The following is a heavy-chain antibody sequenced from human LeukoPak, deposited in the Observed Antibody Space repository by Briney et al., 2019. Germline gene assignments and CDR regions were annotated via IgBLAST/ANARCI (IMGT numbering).Heavy chain of an antibody. J-gene: IGHJ4*02. CDR3: SRAYSTGWFGINDH. CDR2: IRNKANGATA. CDR1: GFTFSSYW. V-gene: IGHV3-49*04. D-gene: IGHD6-19*01. Sequence: PGGSLRLSCAASGFTFSSYWMTWVRQAPGKGLEWVGFIRNKANGATADYAASVKGRFTISRDDSKTIAYLQMNSLETEDTAVYYCSRAYSTGWFGINDHWGQGALVTVSS.